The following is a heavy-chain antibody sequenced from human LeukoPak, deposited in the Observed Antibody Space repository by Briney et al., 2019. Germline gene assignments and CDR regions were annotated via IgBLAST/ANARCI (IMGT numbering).Heavy chain of an antibody. CDR1: GFTFSSYA. D-gene: IGHD3-10*01. Sequence: GGSLRLSCAASGFTFSSYAMSWVRQAPGKGLEWVSDINGSGGSTYYADSVKGRFTISRDNSKNTLHLQMNSLRAEDTAVYYCARDNYMVRGVKTGARENWGQGTLVTVSS. J-gene: IGHJ4*02. V-gene: IGHV3-23*01. CDR2: INGSGGST. CDR3: ARDNYMVRGVKTGAREN.